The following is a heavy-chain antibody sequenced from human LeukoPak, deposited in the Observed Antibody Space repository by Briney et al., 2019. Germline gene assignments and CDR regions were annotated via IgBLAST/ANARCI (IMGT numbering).Heavy chain of an antibody. Sequence: GGCLRLSCAASGFTFSSYAMSWVRQAPGKGLECVSAISGRGGTTYYGVSVKGRFTISRDNSKKKLYLQMNSLRAEDTAVYYCAKGGSVYSGSRFDYWGQGTLVTVSS. J-gene: IGHJ4*02. V-gene: IGHV3-23*01. CDR2: ISGRGGTT. CDR1: GFTFSSYA. D-gene: IGHD1-26*01. CDR3: AKGGSVYSGSRFDY.